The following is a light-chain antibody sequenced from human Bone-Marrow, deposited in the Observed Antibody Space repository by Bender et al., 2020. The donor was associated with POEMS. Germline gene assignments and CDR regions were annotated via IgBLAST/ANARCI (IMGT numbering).Light chain of an antibody. Sequence: QSVLTQPPSASGTPGQRVIISCSGSSSNIVTNPVNWYQHLPGTAPKVLIYNTNQRPSGVPDRFSGSKSGTSASLAISALQSEDEGDYYYATWHDSLNGWVFGGGTKLAVL. CDR1: SSNIVTNP. V-gene: IGLV1-44*01. CDR2: NTN. CDR3: ATWHDSLNGWV. J-gene: IGLJ3*02.